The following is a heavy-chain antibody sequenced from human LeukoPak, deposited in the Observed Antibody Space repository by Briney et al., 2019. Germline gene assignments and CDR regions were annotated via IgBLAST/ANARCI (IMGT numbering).Heavy chain of an antibody. D-gene: IGHD6-19*01. J-gene: IGHJ4*02. CDR3: ARYSSGWSDYFDY. Sequence: PGGSLRLSCAASGFTFSSYGMHWVRQAPGKGLEWVAVISYDGSNKYHADSVKGRFTISRDNSKNTLYLQMNSLRAEDTAVYYCARYSSGWSDYFDYWGQGTLVTVSS. CDR1: GFTFSSYG. V-gene: IGHV3-30*03. CDR2: ISYDGSNK.